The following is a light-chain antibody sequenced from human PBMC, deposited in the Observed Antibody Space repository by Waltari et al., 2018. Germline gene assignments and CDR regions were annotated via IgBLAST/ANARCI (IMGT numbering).Light chain of an antibody. CDR2: DTD. V-gene: IGLV1-51*01. J-gene: IGLJ1*01. CDR3: GAWDTSLTAYV. CDR1: SSNISTAF. Sequence: QSVFTQPPSVSATPGQTVTVSSFGRSSNISTAFLSWYQQLPGTVPKLLVYDTDKRPSGIPDRFSGSKSGTSATLDITGLQTGDEAHYYCGAWDTSLTAYVFGTGTEVTVL.